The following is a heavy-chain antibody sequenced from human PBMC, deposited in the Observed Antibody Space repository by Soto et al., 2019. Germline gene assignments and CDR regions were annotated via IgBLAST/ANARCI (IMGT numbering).Heavy chain of an antibody. CDR3: ARAARGIYGHVT. CDR2: IYHRGSA. V-gene: IGHV4-4*02. D-gene: IGHD3-10*01. J-gene: IGHJ4*02. Sequence: QVQLLESGPRVVKPSGALSLTCVVSGNSISDDVWWTWVRQFPGKGLEWIGEIYHRGSASYIPSLRSRAAISVDKSKNHFYLMLGSVTAADTAVYYCARAARGIYGHVTWGQGTLVTVSS. CDR1: GNSISDDVW.